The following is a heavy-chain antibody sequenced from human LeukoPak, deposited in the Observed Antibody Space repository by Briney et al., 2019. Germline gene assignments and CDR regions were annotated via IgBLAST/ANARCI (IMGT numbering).Heavy chain of an antibody. J-gene: IGHJ4*02. D-gene: IGHD3-16*01. CDR1: GYSFTKHW. CDR3: ARRSDSLGVDY. V-gene: IGHV5-51*01. Sequence: GESLQISCKASGYSFTKHWIAWVRPMPGKGLEWMGMIYPDDSDIRYSPSFQGQVTISADKSISTAYLQWASLKASDTGIYYCARRSDSLGVDYWGQGTRVTVSS. CDR2: IYPDDSDI.